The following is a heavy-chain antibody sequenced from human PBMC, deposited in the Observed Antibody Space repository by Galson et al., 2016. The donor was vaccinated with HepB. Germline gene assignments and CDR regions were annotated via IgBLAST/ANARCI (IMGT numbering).Heavy chain of an antibody. CDR2: ISGSGDNT. V-gene: IGHV3-23*01. J-gene: IGHJ4*02. CDR1: GFTFRDYA. D-gene: IGHD1-7*01. CDR3: VRRNFADY. Sequence: SLRLSCAASGFTFRDYAMNWVRQAPGKGLQWVSTISGSGDNTYYGDSVKGRFAVSRDNSKNTLSLQLSSLGAEDTAVYYCVRRNFADYWGQGVLVTVTS.